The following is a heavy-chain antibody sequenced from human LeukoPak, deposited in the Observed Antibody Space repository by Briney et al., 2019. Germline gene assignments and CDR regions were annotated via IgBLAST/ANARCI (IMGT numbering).Heavy chain of an antibody. D-gene: IGHD2-2*02. Sequence: ASVKVSCKASGYTFTGYYMHWVRQAPGQGLEWMGRIKPNSGGTNYAQKFQGRVTMTRDTSISTACMELSRLRSDDTAVYYCARVRGRYCSSTSCYKPDYYGMDVWGQGTTVTVSS. V-gene: IGHV1-2*06. CDR3: ARVRGRYCSSTSCYKPDYYGMDV. J-gene: IGHJ6*02. CDR1: GYTFTGYY. CDR2: IKPNSGGT.